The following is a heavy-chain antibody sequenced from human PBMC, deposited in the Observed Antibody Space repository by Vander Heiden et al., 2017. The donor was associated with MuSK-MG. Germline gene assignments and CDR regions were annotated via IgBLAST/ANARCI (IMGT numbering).Heavy chain of an antibody. CDR2: IIPIFGTA. Sequence: QVQLVQSGAEVKKPGSSVKVSCKASGRTFSSYAISWVRQAPGQGLEWMGGIIPIFGTANSAQKFQGRVTITADESTSTAYMELSSLRSEDTAVYYCALFYYDSSCYYLPFDYWGQGTLVTVSS. D-gene: IGHD3-22*01. CDR3: ALFYYDSSCYYLPFDY. CDR1: GRTFSSYA. V-gene: IGHV1-69*01. J-gene: IGHJ4*02.